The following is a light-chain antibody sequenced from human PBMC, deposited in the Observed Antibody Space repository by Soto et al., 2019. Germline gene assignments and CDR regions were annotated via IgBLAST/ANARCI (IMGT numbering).Light chain of an antibody. V-gene: IGKV1-39*01. CDR3: QQSYSTSST. CDR2: AAS. CDR1: QSIRSY. J-gene: IGKJ1*01. Sequence: DIQMTQSPSSLSASVGDRVTITCRASQSIRSYLNWYQQKPGKAPKLLIYAASSLQSGVPSRFSGSGSGTDFTLTISSLQPEDFATYYCQQSYSTSSTFGQGTKVDIK.